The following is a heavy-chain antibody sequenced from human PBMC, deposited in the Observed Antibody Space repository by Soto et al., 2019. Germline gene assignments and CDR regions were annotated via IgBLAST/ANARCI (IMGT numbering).Heavy chain of an antibody. CDR1: GGTFSSYA. D-gene: IGHD2-15*01. CDR2: IIPIFGTA. CDR3: ARDQALGYCSGGSCYSFSYYYGMDV. Sequence: SVKVSCKASGGTFSSYAISWVRQAPGQGLEWMGGIIPIFGTANYAQKLQGRVTITADESTSTAYMELSSLRSEDTAVYYCARDQALGYCSGGSCYSFSYYYGMDVWGQGTTVTVSS. J-gene: IGHJ6*02. V-gene: IGHV1-69*13.